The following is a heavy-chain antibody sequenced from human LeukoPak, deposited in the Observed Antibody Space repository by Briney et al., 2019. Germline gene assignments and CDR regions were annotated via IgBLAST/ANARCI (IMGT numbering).Heavy chain of an antibody. CDR3: ARVGPLGDYPFDY. D-gene: IGHD4-17*01. CDR2: IIPIFGTA. V-gene: IGHV1-69*01. J-gene: IGHJ4*02. CDR1: GGTFSSYA. Sequence: ASVKVSCKASGGTFSSYAISWVRQAPGQGLEWMGGIIPIFGTANYAQKFQGRVTITADESTSTAYMELSSLRSEDTAVYYCARVGPLGDYPFDYWGQGTLVTVSS.